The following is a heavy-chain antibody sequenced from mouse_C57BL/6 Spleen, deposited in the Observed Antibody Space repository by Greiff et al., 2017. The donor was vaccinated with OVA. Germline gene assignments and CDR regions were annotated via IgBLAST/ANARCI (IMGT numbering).Heavy chain of an antibody. CDR3: ARRSYDGYYVMDY. J-gene: IGHJ4*01. Sequence: EVQLQQSGPELVKPGASVKISCKASGYSFTGYYMNWVKQSPEKSLEWIGEINPSTGGTTYNQKFKAKATLTVDKSSSTAYMQLKSLTSEDSAVYYCARRSYDGYYVMDYWGQGTSVTVSS. CDR2: INPSTGGT. CDR1: GYSFTGYY. D-gene: IGHD2-3*01. V-gene: IGHV1-42*01.